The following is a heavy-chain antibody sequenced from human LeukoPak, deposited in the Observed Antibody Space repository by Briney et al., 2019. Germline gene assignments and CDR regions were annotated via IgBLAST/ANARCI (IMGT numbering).Heavy chain of an antibody. CDR1: GFTFSSYG. V-gene: IGHV3-7*01. Sequence: QPGGSLRLSCAASGFTFSSYGMHWVRQAPGKGLEWVANIKQDGSEKYYVDSVKGRFTISRDNAKNSLYLQMNSLRAEDTAVYYCARMRDYGDYELDYWGQGTLVTVSS. CDR2: IKQDGSEK. J-gene: IGHJ4*02. D-gene: IGHD4-17*01. CDR3: ARMRDYGDYELDY.